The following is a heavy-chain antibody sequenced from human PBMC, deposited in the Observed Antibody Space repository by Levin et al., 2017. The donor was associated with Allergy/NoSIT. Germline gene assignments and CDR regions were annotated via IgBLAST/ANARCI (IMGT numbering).Heavy chain of an antibody. CDR1: GFTFSNFA. CDR3: ATHRGEQLAFGAAFNI. D-gene: IGHD1-26*01. V-gene: IGHV3-30*04. J-gene: IGHJ3*02. CDR2: IAYDGSDK. Sequence: AGGSLRLSCAASGFTFSNFAMHWVRQAPGKGLEWVAVIAYDGSDKYYGDSVKGRFTISRDNSKNTLYLQMNSLRAEDTAVYYCATHRGEQLAFGAAFNIWGQGTMVTVS.